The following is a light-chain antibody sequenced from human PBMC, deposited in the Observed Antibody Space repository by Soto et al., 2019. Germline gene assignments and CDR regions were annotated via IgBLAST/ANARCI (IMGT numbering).Light chain of an antibody. CDR2: GAS. J-gene: IGKJ1*01. CDR3: QQYDKWPPT. Sequence: EIVMTQSPATLSVSPGERATLSCRASQSVSSKLAWYQQKPGQAPRLLIYGASTRATGIPVRFSGSGSGTEFTLTISSLQSEDFAVYYCQQYDKWPPTFGQGTKVDIK. CDR1: QSVSSK. V-gene: IGKV3-15*01.